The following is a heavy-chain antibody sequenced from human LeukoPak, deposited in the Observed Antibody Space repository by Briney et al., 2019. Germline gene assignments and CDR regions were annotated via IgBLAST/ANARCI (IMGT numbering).Heavy chain of an antibody. CDR2: IVVGSGNT. J-gene: IGHJ5*02. CDR3: AADYGDYAYNWFDP. CDR1: GFTFTSSA. D-gene: IGHD4-17*01. V-gene: IGHV1-58*01. Sequence: ASVKVSCKASGFTFTSSAVQWVRRARGQRLEWIGWIVVGSGNTNYAQKFQERVTITRDMSTSTAYMELSSLRSEDTAVYYCAADYGDYAYNWFDPWGQGTLVTVSS.